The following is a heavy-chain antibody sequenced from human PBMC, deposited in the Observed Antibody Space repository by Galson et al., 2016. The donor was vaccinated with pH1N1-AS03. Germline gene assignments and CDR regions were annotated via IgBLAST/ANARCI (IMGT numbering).Heavy chain of an antibody. CDR2: IYPGDSDT. J-gene: IGHJ4*02. CDR1: EYSFPNYW. D-gene: IGHD1-1*01. V-gene: IGHV5-51*01. CDR3: ARVRDATSWKYFFDY. Sequence: QSGAEVKKPGESLKISCKGSEYSFPNYWIAWVRQMPGKGLEWVGLIYPGDSDTRYSPSFQGQVTFSADKSIATAYLQWSSLQASDTALYYCARVRDATSWKYFFDYWGQGTLVTVSS.